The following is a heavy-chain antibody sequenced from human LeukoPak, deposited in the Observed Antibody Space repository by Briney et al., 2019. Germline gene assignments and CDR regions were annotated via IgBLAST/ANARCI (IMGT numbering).Heavy chain of an antibody. CDR1: GFTFSSYS. CDR2: ISSSSSYI. CDR3: VQLLDDNPIRWYFGL. J-gene: IGHJ2*01. Sequence: GGSLRLSCAASGFTFSSYSMNWVRQAPGKGLEWVSSISSSSSYIYYADSVKGRFRISRDNSENTLYLQMSSLRAEDTAVYYCVQLLDDNPIRWYFGLWGRGTLVTVSS. D-gene: IGHD1-14*01. V-gene: IGHV3-21*04.